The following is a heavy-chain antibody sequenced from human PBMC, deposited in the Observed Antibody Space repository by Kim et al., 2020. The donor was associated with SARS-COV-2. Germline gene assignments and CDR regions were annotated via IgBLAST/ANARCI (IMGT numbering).Heavy chain of an antibody. CDR1: GGSFSGYY. CDR3: ARGVRYFDWLYHQRGVFDY. Sequence: SETLSLTCAVYGGSFSGYYWSWIRQPPGKGLEWIGEINHSGSTNYNPSLKSRVTISVDTSKNQFSLKLSSVTAADTAVYYCARGVRYFDWLYHQRGVFDYWGQGTLVTVSS. D-gene: IGHD3-9*01. J-gene: IGHJ4*02. CDR2: INHSGST. V-gene: IGHV4-34*01.